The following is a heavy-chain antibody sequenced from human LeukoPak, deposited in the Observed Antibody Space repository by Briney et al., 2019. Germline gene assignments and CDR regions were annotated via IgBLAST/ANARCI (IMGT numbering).Heavy chain of an antibody. D-gene: IGHD3-9*01. V-gene: IGHV1-2*02. J-gene: IGHJ4*02. CDR1: GYTFTGYF. CDR2: INPNSGGT. CDR3: ARVTGRHFDWLPYFDY. Sequence: ASVKVSRKASGYTFTGYFIHWVRQAPGQGLEWMGWINPNSGGTNYAQKFQGRVTMTRDTSISTAYMQLSRLRSDDTAVYYCARVTGRHFDWLPYFDYWGQGTLATVSS.